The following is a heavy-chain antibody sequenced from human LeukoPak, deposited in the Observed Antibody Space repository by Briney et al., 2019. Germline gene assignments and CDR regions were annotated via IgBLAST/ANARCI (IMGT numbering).Heavy chain of an antibody. CDR2: IRNDGNDK. Sequence: PGGSLRLSCAASGFTFNKHGMHWVRQAPGKGLEWFSFIRNDGNDKYYADSVKGRFTISRDNSKNTLHLQMNSLRAEDTAVYYCAKVRFGVMARYYFDYWGQGTLVTVSS. CDR1: GFTFNKHG. D-gene: IGHD3-10*01. CDR3: AKVRFGVMARYYFDY. V-gene: IGHV3-30*02. J-gene: IGHJ4*02.